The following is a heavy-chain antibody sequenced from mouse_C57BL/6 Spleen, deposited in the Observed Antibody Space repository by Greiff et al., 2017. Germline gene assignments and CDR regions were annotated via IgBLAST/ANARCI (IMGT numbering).Heavy chain of an antibody. CDR1: GYTFTSYW. CDR3: ARDPQAYYSPWFAY. D-gene: IGHD2-12*01. CDR2: IHPNSGST. J-gene: IGHJ3*01. V-gene: IGHV1-64*01. Sequence: QVQLQQPGAELVKPGASVKLSCKASGYTFTSYWMHWVKQRPGQGLEWIGMIHPNSGSTNYNEKFKSKATLTVDKSSSTAYMQLSSLTSEDSAVYYCARDPQAYYSPWFAYWGQGTLVTVSA.